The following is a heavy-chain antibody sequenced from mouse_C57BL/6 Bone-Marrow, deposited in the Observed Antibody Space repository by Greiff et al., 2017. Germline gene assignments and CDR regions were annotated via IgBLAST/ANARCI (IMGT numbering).Heavy chain of an antibody. CDR3: ARGAGYCGY. J-gene: IGHJ2*01. CDR2: ICPTDSNT. Sequence: QVQLQQPGAELARPGASVKLSCKASGYTFTSYWMHWVKQRTVQGLEWIGKICPTDSNTYYNEKFKGKATLTVDKSSSTAYMERRSLTSEDSAVYFCARGAGYCGYWGQGTTLTVSS. V-gene: IGHV1-81*01. CDR1: GYTFTSYW.